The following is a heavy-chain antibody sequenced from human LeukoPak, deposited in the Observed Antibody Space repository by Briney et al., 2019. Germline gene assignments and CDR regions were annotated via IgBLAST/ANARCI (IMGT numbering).Heavy chain of an antibody. Sequence: GGSLRLSCAASGFTFSDYYMSWIRQAPGKGLEWVSYISSSGSTIYYADSVKGRFTISRDNSKNTLYLQMNSLRAEDTAVYYCARDKSASGMDVWGQGTTVTVSS. CDR1: GFTFSDYY. V-gene: IGHV3-11*04. CDR3: ARDKSASGMDV. CDR2: ISSSGSTI. J-gene: IGHJ6*02.